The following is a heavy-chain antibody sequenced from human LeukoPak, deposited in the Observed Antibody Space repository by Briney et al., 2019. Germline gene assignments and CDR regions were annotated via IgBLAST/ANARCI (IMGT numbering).Heavy chain of an antibody. CDR1: GFIFSSYA. V-gene: IGHV3-23*01. D-gene: IGHD5-18*01. J-gene: IGHJ4*02. CDR3: AKDQGYSYYYLDY. CDR2: ISGSGGST. Sequence: GGSVSLSCAASGFIFSSYAMSWVRQAPGKGLEWVSTISGSGGSTYYADSVKGRFTISRDNSKNTLYLQMSSLRAEDTAVYYCAKDQGYSYYYLDYWGQGTLVTVSS.